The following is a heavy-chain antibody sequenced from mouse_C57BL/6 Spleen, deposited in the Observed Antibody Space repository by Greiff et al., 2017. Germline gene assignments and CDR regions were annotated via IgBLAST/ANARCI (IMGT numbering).Heavy chain of an antibody. CDR3: ARVGGSSYVYFDY. J-gene: IGHJ2*01. V-gene: IGHV1-69*01. CDR1: GYTFTSYW. Sequence: QVQLQQPGAELVMPGASVKLSCKASGYTFTSYWMHWVKQRPGQGLEWIGEIDPSDSYTNYNQKFKGKSTLTVDKSSSTAYMQLSSLTSEDSAVYYCARVGGSSYVYFDYWGQGTTLTVSS. D-gene: IGHD1-1*01. CDR2: IDPSDSYT.